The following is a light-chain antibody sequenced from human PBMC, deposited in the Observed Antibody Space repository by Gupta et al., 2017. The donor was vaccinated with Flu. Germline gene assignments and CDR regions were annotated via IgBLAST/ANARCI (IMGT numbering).Light chain of an antibody. Sequence: DIQMTQSPSTLSASVGDRVTITCRASQSISSWLAWYQQKPGKAPKLLIYKASRVESGVPSRFSGSGSGTEFTLTISSRQPDDFATYYCQQDNSYSWTFGQGTKVEIK. J-gene: IGKJ1*01. CDR3: QQDNSYSWT. CDR1: QSISSW. CDR2: KAS. V-gene: IGKV1-5*03.